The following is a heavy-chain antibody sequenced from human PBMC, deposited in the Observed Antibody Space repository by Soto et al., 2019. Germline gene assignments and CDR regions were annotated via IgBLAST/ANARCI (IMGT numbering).Heavy chain of an antibody. CDR2: ISYDGSNK. CDR1: GFTFSSYA. J-gene: IGHJ4*02. CDR3: ARATGDSEFYFDC. D-gene: IGHD4-17*01. Sequence: TGGSLRLSCAASGFTFSSYAMHWVRQAPGKGLEWVAVISYDGSNKYYADSVKGRFTISRDNSKNTLYLQMNSLRAEDTAVYYCARATGDSEFYFDCWGQGTLVTVSS. V-gene: IGHV3-30-3*01.